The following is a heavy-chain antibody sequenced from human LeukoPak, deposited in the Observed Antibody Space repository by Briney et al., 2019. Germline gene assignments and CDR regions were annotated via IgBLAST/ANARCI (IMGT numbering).Heavy chain of an antibody. D-gene: IGHD3-10*01. V-gene: IGHV3-7*01. Sequence: GGSERLSCAVSGFTFSNYWMSWARQSPGKGLEWVANIYLDGSRAYYVDSVKGRFTISRDNAKNSLYLQMNSLRAEDTAVYYCASFRMVRGVNGRGQGTLVTVSS. CDR1: GFTFSNYW. CDR2: IYLDGSRA. CDR3: ASFRMVRGVNG. J-gene: IGHJ4*02.